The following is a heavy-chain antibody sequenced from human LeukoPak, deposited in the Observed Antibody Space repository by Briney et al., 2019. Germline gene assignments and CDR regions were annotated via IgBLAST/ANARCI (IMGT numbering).Heavy chain of an antibody. CDR1: GGSISYYY. CDR3: ARLLRDGSGYFAY. J-gene: IGHJ4*02. Sequence: SETLSLTCTVSGGSISYYYWSWIRQPPGKGLEWIGNIYYSGSTNYNPSLKSRVTISVDTSKNQFSLKLSSVTAADTAVYFCARLLRDGSGYFAYWGQGTLVTVSS. D-gene: IGHD5-24*01. V-gene: IGHV4-59*08. CDR2: IYYSGST.